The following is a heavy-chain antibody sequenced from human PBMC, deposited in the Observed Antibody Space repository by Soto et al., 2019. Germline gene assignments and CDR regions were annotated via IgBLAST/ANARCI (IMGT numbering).Heavy chain of an antibody. V-gene: IGHV3-30*18. CDR1: GFNFSEYA. Sequence: QVQLVESGGGVVQPGTSLRLSCAASGFNFSEYAMHWVRQAPGKGLEWLAIISFEGSNKYSADSVKGRFTISRDNSKNTLYLQMNSLRPEDTAVYYCAKDRATLVAGRFFDSWGQGTPVTVSS. CDR3: AKDRATLVAGRFFDS. D-gene: IGHD6-19*01. J-gene: IGHJ4*02. CDR2: ISFEGSNK.